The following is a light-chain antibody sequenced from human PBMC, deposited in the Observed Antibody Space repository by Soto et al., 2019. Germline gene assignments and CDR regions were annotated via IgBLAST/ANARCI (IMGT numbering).Light chain of an antibody. Sequence: QSVLTQPASVSGSPGQSISISCTGTSSDVGGYNYVSWYQQYPGKAPKLIIYEVSNRPSGVSNRFSGSKSGNTASPTISGLQAEDEADYYCSSYTSSSTRVFGGGTKLTVL. V-gene: IGLV2-14*01. CDR2: EVS. CDR3: SSYTSSSTRV. J-gene: IGLJ2*01. CDR1: SSDVGGYNY.